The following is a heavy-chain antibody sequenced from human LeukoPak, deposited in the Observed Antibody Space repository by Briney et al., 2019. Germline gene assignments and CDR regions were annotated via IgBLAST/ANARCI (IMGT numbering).Heavy chain of an antibody. CDR1: GGSISSGGYS. CDR2: IYHSGST. CDR3: AREVTIFGVASYFDY. J-gene: IGHJ4*02. Sequence: SQTLSLTCAVSGGSISSGGYSWSWIRQPPGKGLEWIGYIYHSGSTYYNPSLKSRVTISVDRSKNQFSLKLSSVTAADTAVYYCAREVTIFGVASYFDYWGQGTLVTVSS. D-gene: IGHD3-3*01. V-gene: IGHV4-30-2*01.